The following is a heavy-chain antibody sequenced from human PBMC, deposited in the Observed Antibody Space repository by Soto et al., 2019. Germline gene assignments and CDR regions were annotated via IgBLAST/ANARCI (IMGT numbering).Heavy chain of an antibody. J-gene: IGHJ4*02. V-gene: IGHV3-23*01. CDR3: AKDSRYCSGGSCYSGYFDY. CDR2: ISGSGGST. CDR1: GFTFSSYA. Sequence: EVQLLESGGGLVQPGGSLRLSCAASGFTFSSYAMSWVRQAPGKGLEWVSAISGSGGSTYYADSVKGRFTISRDNSKNTLYLQMNSLRADDTAVYYCAKDSRYCSGGSCYSGYFDYWGQGTLVTVSS. D-gene: IGHD2-15*01.